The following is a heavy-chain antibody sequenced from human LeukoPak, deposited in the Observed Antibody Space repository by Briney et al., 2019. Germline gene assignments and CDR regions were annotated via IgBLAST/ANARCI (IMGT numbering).Heavy chain of an antibody. CDR1: GGSISSYY. CDR2: IHYSGST. V-gene: IGHV4-59*08. Sequence: SETLSLTCTVSGGSISSYYWSWIRQPPGKGLEWIGYIHYSGSTNYNPSLKSRVTISIDTSKNQFSLKLSSVTAADTAVYYCATADYGAAPFDYWGQGTLVTVSS. CDR3: ATADYGAAPFDY. D-gene: IGHD4-17*01. J-gene: IGHJ4*02.